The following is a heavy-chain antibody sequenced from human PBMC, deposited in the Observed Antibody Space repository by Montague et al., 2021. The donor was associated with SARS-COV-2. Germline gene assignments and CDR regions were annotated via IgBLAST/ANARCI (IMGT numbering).Heavy chain of an antibody. CDR1: GDSISGSSYY. V-gene: IGHV4-39*01. J-gene: IGHJ6*03. CDR3: VRVTHPRSAWPYYMDV. CDR2: INNRGNT. Sequence: SETLSLTCTVSGDSISGSSYYWGWIRQPPGKGLEWIGSINNRGNTYNNPSLRGRVSISVDTSKNQFSLNVRSVTAADTGLFYCVRVTHPRSAWPYYMDVWGKGTTVTV. D-gene: IGHD4-11*01.